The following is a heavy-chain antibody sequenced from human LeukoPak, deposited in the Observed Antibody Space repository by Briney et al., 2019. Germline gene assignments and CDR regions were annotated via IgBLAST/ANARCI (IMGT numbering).Heavy chain of an antibody. CDR1: GGSISSYY. V-gene: IGHV4-59*01. Sequence: PSETLSLTCSVSGGSISSYYWNWIRQPPGKGLEWIGYIYYSGSTNYSPSLKSRVTISVDTSKNQFSLKLSSVTAADTAVYYCAKDVDMAIGVWGQGTLVTVSS. J-gene: IGHJ4*02. D-gene: IGHD5-24*01. CDR3: AKDVDMAIGV. CDR2: IYYSGST.